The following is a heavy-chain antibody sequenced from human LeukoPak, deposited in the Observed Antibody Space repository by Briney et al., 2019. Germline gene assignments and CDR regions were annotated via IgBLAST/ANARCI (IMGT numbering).Heavy chain of an antibody. V-gene: IGHV4-4*02. D-gene: IGHD6-19*01. CDR1: GGSISSSNW. Sequence: PSETLSLTCAVSGGSISSSNWWSWVRQPPGKGLERIGEIYHSGSTNYNPSLKSRVTISVDKSKNQFSLKLSSVTAADTAVYYCAGRYSSGWYTFFDYWGQGTLVTVSS. J-gene: IGHJ4*02. CDR2: IYHSGST. CDR3: AGRYSSGWYTFFDY.